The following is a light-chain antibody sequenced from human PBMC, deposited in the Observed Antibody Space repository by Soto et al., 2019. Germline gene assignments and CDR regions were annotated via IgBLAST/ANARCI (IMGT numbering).Light chain of an antibody. J-gene: IGLJ2*01. V-gene: IGLV1-44*01. Sequence: QSVLTQPPSASGTPGQRVTISCSGSSSNIGTNNVNWYQQHPGSAPQLLLYSTNQRPSGVPGRFSGSKSGTAASLAISRLQSDDEADYYYAAWDGSLNIVLFGGGTKLTVL. CDR3: AAWDGSLNIVL. CDR1: SSNIGTNN. CDR2: STN.